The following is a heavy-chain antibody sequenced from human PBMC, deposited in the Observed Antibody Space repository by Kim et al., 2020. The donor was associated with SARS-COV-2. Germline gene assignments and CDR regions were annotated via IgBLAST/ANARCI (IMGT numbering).Heavy chain of an antibody. D-gene: IGHD6-13*01. J-gene: IGHJ4*02. V-gene: IGHV1-3*01. CDR1: GYTFDAFA. CDR3: ARGLPVAGTLYY. Sequence: ASVKVSCKTSGYTFDAFAIHWVRQAPGQRLEWMGWINPDIGNTKYSQKFQGRVTITRDTSASTAYMDLTSLTSEDTAVYYCARGLPVAGTLYYWGQGTLVTVSS. CDR2: INPDIGNT.